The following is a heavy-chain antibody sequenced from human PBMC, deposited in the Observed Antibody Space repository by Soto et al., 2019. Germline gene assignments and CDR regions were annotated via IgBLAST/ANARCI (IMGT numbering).Heavy chain of an antibody. CDR1: GFTFSSYS. CDR2: ISSSSSYI. D-gene: IGHD3-22*01. V-gene: IGHV3-21*01. Sequence: EVQLVESGGGLVKPGGSLRLSCAASGFTFSSYSMNWVRQAPGKGLEWVSSISSSSSYIYDADTVKGRFTISRDNAKDSLELQMNRLRGEVTAVYYCASYPRDSSGYGYALDYWGQGTLVTVSS. J-gene: IGHJ4*02. CDR3: ASYPRDSSGYGYALDY.